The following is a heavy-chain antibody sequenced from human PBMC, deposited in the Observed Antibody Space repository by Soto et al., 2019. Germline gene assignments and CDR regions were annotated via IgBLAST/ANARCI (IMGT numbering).Heavy chain of an antibody. CDR3: AREGMSATAIPELMNFGY. J-gene: IGHJ4*02. CDR2: TYYRSKWYN. D-gene: IGHD2-2*02. V-gene: IGHV6-1*01. CDR1: GDSVSSNSAA. Sequence: PSQTLSLTCAISGDSVSSNSAAWNWIRQSPSRGLEWLGRTYYRSKWYNDYAVSVKSRITINPDTSKNQFSLQLNSVTPEDTAVYYCAREGMSATAIPELMNFGYWGQGTLVTVSS.